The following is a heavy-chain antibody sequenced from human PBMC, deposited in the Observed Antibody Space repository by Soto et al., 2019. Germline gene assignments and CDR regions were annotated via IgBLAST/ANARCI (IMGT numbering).Heavy chain of an antibody. CDR3: ARDPDKDYYGSGISLDC. Sequence: EVQLVESGGGLVKPGGSLRLSCAASEFTFSNYAMSWVRQAPGKGLEWVSYISSSSNHIYYADSVKGRFTVSRDNAKNSLHLQMNSLRTEDTAVYYCARDPDKDYYGSGISLDCWGQGTLVTVSS. J-gene: IGHJ4*02. CDR1: EFTFSNYA. D-gene: IGHD3-10*01. V-gene: IGHV3-21*01. CDR2: ISSSSNHI.